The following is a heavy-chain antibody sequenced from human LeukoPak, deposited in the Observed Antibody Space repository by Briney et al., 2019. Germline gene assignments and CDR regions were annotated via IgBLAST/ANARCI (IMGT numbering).Heavy chain of an antibody. V-gene: IGHV4-39*01. Sequence: PGGSLRLSCAASGFTFTSYSMSWVRQAPGKGLEWIGSIYYSGSTYYNPSLKSRVTISVDTSKYQFSLKLSSVTAADTAVYYCARNYCSSTSCYGNYYYYYGMDVWGQGTTVTVSS. D-gene: IGHD2-2*01. CDR1: GFTFTSYS. CDR3: ARNYCSSTSCYGNYYYYYGMDV. CDR2: IYYSGST. J-gene: IGHJ6*02.